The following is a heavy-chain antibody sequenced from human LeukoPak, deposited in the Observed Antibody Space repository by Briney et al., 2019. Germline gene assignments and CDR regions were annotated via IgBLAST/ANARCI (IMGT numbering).Heavy chain of an antibody. J-gene: IGHJ3*02. V-gene: IGHV3-48*02. CDR3: ARGGSGQWPVNAFDI. CDR1: GFTFSSYS. CDR2: ISSSSSTI. Sequence: GGSLRLSCAASGFTFSSYSMNWVRQAPGKGLEWVSYISSSSSTIYYADSVKGRFTISRDNAKNSLYLQMNSLRDEDTAVYYCARGGSGQWPVNAFDIWGQGTMVTVSS. D-gene: IGHD6-19*01.